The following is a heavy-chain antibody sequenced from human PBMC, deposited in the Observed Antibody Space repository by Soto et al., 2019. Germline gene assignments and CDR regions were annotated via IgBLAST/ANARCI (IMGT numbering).Heavy chain of an antibody. CDR2: IYYSGST. V-gene: IGHV4-39*01. Sequence: SETLSLTCTVSGGSISSSSYYWGWIRQPPGKGLEWIGSIYYSGSTYYNPSLKSRVTISVDTSKNQFSLKLSSVTAADTAVYYCARLHGSGSYPYYYYYMDVWGKGTTVTVSS. J-gene: IGHJ6*03. D-gene: IGHD3-10*01. CDR3: ARLHGSGSYPYYYYYMDV. CDR1: GGSISSSSYY.